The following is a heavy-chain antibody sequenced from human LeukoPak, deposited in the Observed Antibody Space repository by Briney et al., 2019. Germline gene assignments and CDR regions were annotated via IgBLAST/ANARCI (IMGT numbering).Heavy chain of an antibody. CDR1: GFTVSSNY. CDR3: ARDLWSEYYYGMDV. CDR2: IKQDGSEK. J-gene: IGHJ6*02. Sequence: PGGSLRLSCAASGFTVSSNYMSWVRQAPGKGLEWVANIKQDGSEKYYVDSVKGRFTISRDNAKNSLYLQMNSLRAEDTAVYYCARDLWSEYYYGMDVWGQGTTVTVSS. V-gene: IGHV3-7*01. D-gene: IGHD3-10*01.